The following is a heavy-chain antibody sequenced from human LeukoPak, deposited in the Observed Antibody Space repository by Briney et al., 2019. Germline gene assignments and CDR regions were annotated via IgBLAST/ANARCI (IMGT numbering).Heavy chain of an antibody. Sequence: GGSLRLSCATSGFSFSDAWMNWVRQAPGKGLEWVGRIRRNSDGGTIDYAAPVKGRFALSRDDSKNTLYLHMSSLQTEDTAVYYCATDFYDTTWGQGTLVTASS. V-gene: IGHV3-15*07. J-gene: IGHJ5*02. CDR2: IRRNSDGGTI. CDR1: GFSFSDAW. D-gene: IGHD3-22*01. CDR3: ATDFYDTT.